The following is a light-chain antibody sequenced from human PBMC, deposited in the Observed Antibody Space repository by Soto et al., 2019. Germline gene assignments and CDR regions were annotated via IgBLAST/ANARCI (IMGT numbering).Light chain of an antibody. Sequence: EIALTQSPATLSVAPGERATLSCRASQSVTSRYLAWYQQKPGQAPRLLIYDASSRATGIPDRFSGSGSGTDFTLTIRRLEPEDFAVYYCQQYGSSITFGQGTRLEIK. CDR1: QSVTSRY. CDR2: DAS. V-gene: IGKV3-20*01. CDR3: QQYGSSIT. J-gene: IGKJ5*01.